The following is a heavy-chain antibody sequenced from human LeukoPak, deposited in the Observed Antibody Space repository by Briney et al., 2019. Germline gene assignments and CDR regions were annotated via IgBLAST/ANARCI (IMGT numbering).Heavy chain of an antibody. CDR3: ARRQWQNHVPSPFNWFDP. CDR1: GDSISTSH. Sequence: PSETLSLTCTISGDSISTSHWSWIRQAPGKGLEWLGHIFYTGSTQYNPSLKSRVTISLGASNNQFSLKLTSVTAADTAVYYCARRQWQNHVPSPFNWFDPWGQGILVTVSS. V-gene: IGHV4-59*08. CDR2: IFYTGST. J-gene: IGHJ5*02. D-gene: IGHD3-10*02.